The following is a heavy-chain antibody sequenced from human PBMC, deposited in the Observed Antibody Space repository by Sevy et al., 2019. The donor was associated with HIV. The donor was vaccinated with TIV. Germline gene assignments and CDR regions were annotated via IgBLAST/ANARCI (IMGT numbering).Heavy chain of an antibody. CDR1: GDSISSGGYY. CDR2: FFYSDSP. CDR3: ARGKNLVSAPFDF. J-gene: IGHJ5*01. V-gene: IGHV4-30-4*02. D-gene: IGHD6-6*01. Sequence: SETLSLTCSVSGDSISSGGYYWNWIRQSPGKGLEWIGYFFYSDSPHYNPSLKSRVTISADMAENDISLKVTSVTAADSAVYYCARGKNLVSAPFDFWGQGTLVTVSS.